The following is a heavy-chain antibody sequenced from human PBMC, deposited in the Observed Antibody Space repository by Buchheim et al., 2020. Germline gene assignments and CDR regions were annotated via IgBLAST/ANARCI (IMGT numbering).Heavy chain of an antibody. CDR3: AKDGALYYDILTGYYQGNWFDP. J-gene: IGHJ5*02. Sequence: EVQLLESGGGLEQPGGSLRLSCAASGFTFSKYAMNWVRQAPGKGLEWVSGISGRGGSTYHADSVKGRFTISRDNSKNTLYLQMNSLRAEDTAVYYCAKDGALYYDILTGYYQGNWFDPWGQGTL. CDR2: ISGRGGST. CDR1: GFTFSKYA. V-gene: IGHV3-23*01. D-gene: IGHD3-9*01.